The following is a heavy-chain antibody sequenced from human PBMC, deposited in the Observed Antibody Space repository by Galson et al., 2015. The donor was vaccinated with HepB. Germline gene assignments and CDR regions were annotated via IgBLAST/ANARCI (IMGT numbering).Heavy chain of an antibody. CDR2: ISYDGSNK. CDR1: GFTFGDYA. J-gene: IGHJ4*02. CDR3: ARAQDYYGSGSYTFDY. Sequence: SLRLSCAASGFTFGDYAMHWVRQAPGKGLEWVAVISYDGSNKYYADSVKGRFTISRDNSKNTLYLQMNSLRAEDTAVYYCARAQDYYGSGSYTFDYWGQGTLVTVSS. V-gene: IGHV3-30-3*01. D-gene: IGHD3-10*01.